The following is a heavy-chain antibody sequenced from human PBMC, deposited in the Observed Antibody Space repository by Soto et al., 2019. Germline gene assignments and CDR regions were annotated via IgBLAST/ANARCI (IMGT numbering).Heavy chain of an antibody. CDR1: GCSISSGGYY. D-gene: IGHD2-2*01. CDR3: ARGIVVVPAAVNLYYYMDV. V-gene: IGHV4-31*03. Sequence: PSETLSLTCTVSGCSISSGGYYWSWIRQHPGKGLEWIGYIYYSGSTYYNPSLKSRVTISVDTSKNQFSLKLSSVTAADTAVYYCARGIVVVPAAVNLYYYMDVWGKGTTVTVSS. J-gene: IGHJ6*03. CDR2: IYYSGST.